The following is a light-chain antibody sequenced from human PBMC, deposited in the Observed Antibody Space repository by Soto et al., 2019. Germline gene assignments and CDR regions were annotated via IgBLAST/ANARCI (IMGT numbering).Light chain of an antibody. V-gene: IGKV3-15*01. CDR2: GAS. CDR3: HQYNNGPTLT. J-gene: IGKJ4*01. Sequence: EIVMTQSPATLSVSPGERATLSCRASQRVSSNLALYQQIPGHAPRLLIYGASTRDTGIPARFSGSGSGKEFTLTISSLQSEDGAVYYCHQYNNGPTLTFGGGTKVAIK. CDR1: QRVSSN.